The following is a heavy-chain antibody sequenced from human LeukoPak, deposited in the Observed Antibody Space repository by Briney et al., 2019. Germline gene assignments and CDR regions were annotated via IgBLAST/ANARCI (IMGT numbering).Heavy chain of an antibody. D-gene: IGHD3-10*01. J-gene: IGHJ4*02. V-gene: IGHV3-11*01. Sequence: GGSLRLSCTASGFTFSDYYMSWIRRAPGKGLEWVSYISSGDSTIYYAASVKGRFTMSRDNDKYSLYLQMNSLRAEDTAVYYCARDLGSVYWGQGTLVTVSS. CDR2: ISSGDSTI. CDR1: GFTFSDYY. CDR3: ARDLGSVY.